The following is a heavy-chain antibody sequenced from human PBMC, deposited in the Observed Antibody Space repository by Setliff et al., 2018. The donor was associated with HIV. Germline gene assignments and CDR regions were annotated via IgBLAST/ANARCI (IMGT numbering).Heavy chain of an antibody. Sequence: LSLTCTVSGFSITRSYYWGWMRQPPGKGLEWIGSIYHDGTTHYNPSLKSRVTLSVDTSKNQFSLNLSSVTAADTAIYYCARGGPAVAYAVDVWGQGTTVTVSS. CDR2: IYHDGTT. CDR1: GFSITRSYY. V-gene: IGHV4-38-2*02. CDR3: ARGGPAVAYAVDV. J-gene: IGHJ6*02. D-gene: IGHD5-12*01.